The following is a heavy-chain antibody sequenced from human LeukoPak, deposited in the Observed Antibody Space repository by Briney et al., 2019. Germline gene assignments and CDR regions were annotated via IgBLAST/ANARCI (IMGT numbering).Heavy chain of an antibody. J-gene: IGHJ4*02. CDR2: INHSGST. CDR3: ARAGLDY. V-gene: IGHV4-34*01. CDR1: GESFSGYY. Sequence: SETLSLTCAVYGESFSGYYWSWIRQPPGKGLEWIGEINHSGSTNYNPSLKSRVTISVDTSKNQFSLKLSSVTAADTAVYYCARAGLDYWGQGTLVTVSS.